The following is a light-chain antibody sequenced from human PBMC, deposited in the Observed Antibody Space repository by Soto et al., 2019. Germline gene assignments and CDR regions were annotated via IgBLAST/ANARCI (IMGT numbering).Light chain of an antibody. CDR1: SSNIGAGYD. CDR3: QSYDSSLSGYYV. V-gene: IGLV1-40*01. CDR2: GNS. Sequence: QSVLTQPPSVSGAPGQRVTISGTGSSSNIGAGYDVHWYQQLPGTAPKLLIYGNSNRPSGVPDRFSGSKSGTSASLAITGLQAEDDADYYCQSYDSSLSGYYVFGTGTKLTVL. J-gene: IGLJ1*01.